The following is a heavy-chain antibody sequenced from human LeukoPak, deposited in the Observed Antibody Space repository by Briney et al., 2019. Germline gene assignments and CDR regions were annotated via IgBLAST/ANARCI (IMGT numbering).Heavy chain of an antibody. D-gene: IGHD3-10*02. J-gene: IGHJ3*02. V-gene: IGHV3-NL1*01. CDR2: IYSGGST. CDR3: ARVEDIFGYAFDI. Sequence: GGSLRLSCAASGFTFSSYGRHGFGQAPGKGLKGVSVIYSGGSTYYADSVKGRSTISRDNSKNTLYLQMNSLRAEDTAVYYCARVEDIFGYAFDIWGQGTMVTVSS. CDR1: GFTFSSYG.